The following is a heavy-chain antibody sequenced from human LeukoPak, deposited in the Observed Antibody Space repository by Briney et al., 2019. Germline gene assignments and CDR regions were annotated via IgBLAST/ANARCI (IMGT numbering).Heavy chain of an antibody. D-gene: IGHD6-19*01. V-gene: IGHV3-48*04. Sequence: GGSLRLSCEPSGFTFSKYSMNWVRQAPGKGLEWVSYIGSSSSTIHYADSVKGRFTFSRDNAKNSLYLQMNSLRAEDTALYYCARAAVAESRYYYYMDVWGKGTTDTVSS. CDR2: IGSSSSTI. CDR1: GFTFSKYS. J-gene: IGHJ6*03. CDR3: ARAAVAESRYYYYMDV.